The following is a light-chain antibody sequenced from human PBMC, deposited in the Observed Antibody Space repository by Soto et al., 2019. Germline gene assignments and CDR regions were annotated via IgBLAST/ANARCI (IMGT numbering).Light chain of an antibody. CDR3: SSYAGSNNFV. CDR2: EVS. Sequence: QSVLTQPPSASGSPGQSVTISCTGTSSDVGGYNYVSWYQQHPGKAPKLMIYEVSKRPSGVPDRFSGSKSGNTASLTVSGLQAEAEADYYCSSYAGSNNFVFGGGTKVTVL. V-gene: IGLV2-8*01. CDR1: SSDVGGYNY. J-gene: IGLJ2*01.